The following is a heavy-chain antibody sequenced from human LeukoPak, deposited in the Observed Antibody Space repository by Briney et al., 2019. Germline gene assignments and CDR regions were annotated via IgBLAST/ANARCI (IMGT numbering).Heavy chain of an antibody. CDR3: AREGESTVTSLDY. V-gene: IGHV1-3*01. CDR2: INAGNGNT. D-gene: IGHD4-17*01. CDR1: GYTFTSYG. Sequence: ASVKVSCKASGYTFTSYGISWVRQAPGQRLEWMGWINAGNGNTKYSQKFQGRVTITKDTSASTAYMELSSLRSEDTAVYYCAREGESTVTSLDYWGQGTLVTVSS. J-gene: IGHJ4*02.